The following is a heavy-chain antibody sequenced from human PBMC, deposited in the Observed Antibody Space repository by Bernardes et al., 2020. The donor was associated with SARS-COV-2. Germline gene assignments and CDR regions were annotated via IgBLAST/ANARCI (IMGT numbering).Heavy chain of an antibody. CDR3: AREPPAGYSSGWYEFYFDY. J-gene: IGHJ4*02. Sequence: GGSLRLSCAASGFTFSSYGMHWVRQAPGKGLEWVAVIWYDGSNKYYADSVKGRFTISRDNSKNTLYLQMNSLRAEDTAVYYCAREPPAGYSSGWYEFYFDYWGQGTLVTVSS. CDR1: GFTFSSYG. D-gene: IGHD6-19*01. V-gene: IGHV3-33*01. CDR2: IWYDGSNK.